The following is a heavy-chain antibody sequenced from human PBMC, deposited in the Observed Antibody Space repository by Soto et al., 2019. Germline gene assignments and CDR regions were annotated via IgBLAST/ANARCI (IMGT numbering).Heavy chain of an antibody. Sequence: ASVKVSCKASGYTFTTYTISWVRQAPGQGLEWMGWISGNNGNTNYAQKFQGRVTMTTDTSASTAYMEVRSLRSDDTAVYFCARQKGINKYYGMDVWGQGTTVTVYS. CDR3: ARQKGINKYYGMDV. D-gene: IGHD3-10*01. CDR1: GYTFTTYT. V-gene: IGHV1-18*04. J-gene: IGHJ6*02. CDR2: ISGNNGNT.